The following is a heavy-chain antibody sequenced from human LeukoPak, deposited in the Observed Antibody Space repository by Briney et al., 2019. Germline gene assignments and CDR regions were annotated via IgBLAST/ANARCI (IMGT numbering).Heavy chain of an antibody. CDR3: AKDRGDSSFFHHYYMDV. CDR1: GFTFSSYA. J-gene: IGHJ6*03. D-gene: IGHD6-13*01. V-gene: IGHV3-30-3*01. CDR2: ISYDGSNK. Sequence: PGGSLRLSCAASGFTFSSYAMHWVRQAPGKGLEWVAVISYDGSNKYYADSVKGRFTISRDNSKNTLYLQMNSLRAEDTAVYYCAKDRGDSSFFHHYYMDVWGKGTTVTVSS.